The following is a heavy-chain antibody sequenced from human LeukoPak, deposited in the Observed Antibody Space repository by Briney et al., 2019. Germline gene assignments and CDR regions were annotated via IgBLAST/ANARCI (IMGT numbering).Heavy chain of an antibody. Sequence: GGSLRLSCAASGFTFSNFGMNWVRQAPGKGLQWVSGIGPGGDNKYYADSLEGRFTISRDNSKNTAYLQMNSLRAEDTAVYYCAKRSGINYGYFDSWGQGTLVTVSS. J-gene: IGHJ4*02. CDR1: GFTFSNFG. CDR2: IGPGGDNK. D-gene: IGHD1-26*01. V-gene: IGHV3-23*01. CDR3: AKRSGINYGYFDS.